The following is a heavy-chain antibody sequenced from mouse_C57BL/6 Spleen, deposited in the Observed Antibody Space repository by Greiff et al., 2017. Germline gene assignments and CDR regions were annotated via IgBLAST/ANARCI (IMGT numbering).Heavy chain of an antibody. CDR2: ISYDGSN. Sequence: EVQLQQSGPGLVKPSQSLSLTCSVTGYSITSGYYWNWLRQFPGNKLEWMGYISYDGSNNYNPSLKNRISITRDTSKNQLFLKLNSVTTEDTATYYCASCGDDGYSLYAMDYWGQGTSVTVSS. CDR1: GYSITSGYY. V-gene: IGHV3-6*01. D-gene: IGHD2-3*01. CDR3: ASCGDDGYSLYAMDY. J-gene: IGHJ4*01.